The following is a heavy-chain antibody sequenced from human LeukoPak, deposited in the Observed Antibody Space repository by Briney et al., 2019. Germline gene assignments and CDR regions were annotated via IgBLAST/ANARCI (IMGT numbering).Heavy chain of an antibody. Sequence: GESLKISCKGSGYTFTTYWIGWVRQMPGKGLEWMGIIYPGDSDTRYSPSFQGQVTISADKSISTAYLQWSSLKASDTAMYYCARGIWELLGVFDYWGQGTLVTVSS. J-gene: IGHJ4*02. CDR2: IYPGDSDT. CDR3: ARGIWELLGVFDY. V-gene: IGHV5-51*01. D-gene: IGHD1-26*01. CDR1: GYTFTTYW.